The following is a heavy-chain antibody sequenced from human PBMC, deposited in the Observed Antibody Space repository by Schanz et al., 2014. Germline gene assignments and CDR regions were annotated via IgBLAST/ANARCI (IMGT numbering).Heavy chain of an antibody. CDR3: ARAHGNNWYGKGLDY. D-gene: IGHD1-1*01. CDR1: GFTLSNSD. V-gene: IGHV3-13*01. Sequence: EVQLVESGGGLVKPGGSLRLSCAASGFTLSNSDMHWVRQGTGKGLEWVSTIGYLGDTYYPDSVKGRFTISRDNSKNTLYLQMNSLRADDTAVYFCARAHGNNWYGKGLDYWGQGTLXTVSS. CDR2: IGYLGDT. J-gene: IGHJ4*02.